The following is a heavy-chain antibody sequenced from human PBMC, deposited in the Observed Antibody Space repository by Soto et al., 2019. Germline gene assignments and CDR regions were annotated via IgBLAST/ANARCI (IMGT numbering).Heavy chain of an antibody. D-gene: IGHD3-16*02. V-gene: IGHV1-2*04. J-gene: IGHJ4*02. CDR3: ARGSYDYIWGSYLTIDY. Sequence: ASVKVSCKASGYTFTGYYMHWVRQAPGQGLEWMGWINPNSGGTNYAQKFQGWVTMTRDTSISTAYMELSRLRSDDTAVYYCARGSYDYIWGSYLTIDYWGQGTLVTVSS. CDR2: INPNSGGT. CDR1: GYTFTGYY.